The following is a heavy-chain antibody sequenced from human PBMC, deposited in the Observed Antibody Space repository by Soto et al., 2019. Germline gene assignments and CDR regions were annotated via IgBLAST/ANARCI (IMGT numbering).Heavy chain of an antibody. CDR3: AKYLEGYDSSGYYPYYYYGMDV. Sequence: PGGSLRLSCAASGFTFSSYAMSWVRQAPGKGLEWVSAISGSGGSTYYADSVKGRFTIPRDNSKNTLYLQRNSLRTEDTAVYYCAKYLEGYDSSGYYPYYYYGMDVWGQGTTVTVSS. CDR2: ISGSGGST. V-gene: IGHV3-23*01. D-gene: IGHD3-22*01. J-gene: IGHJ6*02. CDR1: GFTFSSYA.